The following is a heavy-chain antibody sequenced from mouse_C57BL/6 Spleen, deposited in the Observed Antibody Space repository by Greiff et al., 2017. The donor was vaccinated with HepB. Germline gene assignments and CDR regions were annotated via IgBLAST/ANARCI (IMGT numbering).Heavy chain of an antibody. D-gene: IGHD2-1*01. Sequence: VQLQQPGAELVMPGASVKLSCKASGYTFTSYWMHWVKQRPGQGLEWIGEIDPSDSYTNYHQKFKGKSTLTVDKSSSTAYMQLSSLTSEDSAVYYCARLGDYGNYEGGYFDYWGQGTTLTVSS. V-gene: IGHV1-69*01. CDR3: ARLGDYGNYEGGYFDY. CDR1: GYTFTSYW. CDR2: IDPSDSYT. J-gene: IGHJ2*01.